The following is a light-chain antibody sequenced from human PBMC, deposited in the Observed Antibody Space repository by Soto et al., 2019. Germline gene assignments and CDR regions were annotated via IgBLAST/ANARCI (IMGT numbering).Light chain of an antibody. CDR1: SSNFGAGYD. CDR3: QSYDSSLSVWV. J-gene: IGLJ3*02. CDR2: GNT. Sequence: QSVLTQPPSVSGAPGQTVTMSCTGSSSNFGAGYDVHWYQQLPGTAPKLLVYGNTNRPSGVSDRFSGSKSGTSASLAITGLQAEDEADYYCQSYDSSLSVWVFGGGTKLTVL. V-gene: IGLV1-40*01.